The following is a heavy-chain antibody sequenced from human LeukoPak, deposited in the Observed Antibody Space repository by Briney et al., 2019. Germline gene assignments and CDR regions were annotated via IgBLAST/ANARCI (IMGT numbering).Heavy chain of an antibody. Sequence: SETLSLTCSVSGGSLSSHYWSWIRQPPGKGLELIGHIHDTGSTFYNPSLRGRVTISLDTSNNQFSLKLTSMTAADTAVYYCARFSTGCSTSSCYLTYWGQGTLVTVS. CDR2: IHDTGST. CDR3: ARFSTGCSTSSCYLTY. CDR1: GGSLSSHY. J-gene: IGHJ4*02. D-gene: IGHD2-2*01. V-gene: IGHV4-59*11.